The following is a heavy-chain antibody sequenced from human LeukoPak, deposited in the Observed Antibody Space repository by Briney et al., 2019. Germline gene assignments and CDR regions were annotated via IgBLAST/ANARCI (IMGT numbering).Heavy chain of an antibody. D-gene: IGHD3-22*01. J-gene: IGHJ4*02. CDR3: ARDSGDYDSRDYFDY. Sequence: GGSLRLSCAAFGFTFSDYYMSWIRQAPGKGLEWVSYISSSGSTIYYADSVKGRFTISRDNAKNSLYLQMNSLRAEDTAVYYCARDSGDYDSRDYFDYWGQGTLVTVSS. CDR2: ISSSGSTI. CDR1: GFTFSDYY. V-gene: IGHV3-11*04.